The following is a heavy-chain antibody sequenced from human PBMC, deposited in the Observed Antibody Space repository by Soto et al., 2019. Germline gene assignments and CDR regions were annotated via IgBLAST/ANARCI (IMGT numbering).Heavy chain of an antibody. CDR1: GFPFSYYY. CDR3: ARGGGGGLFEH. CDR2: ISPKSTYR. J-gene: IGHJ4*02. V-gene: IGHV3-11*06. D-gene: IGHD2-21*01. Sequence: GGSLRLSCATSGFPFSYYYMSWIRQAPGKGLEWLSHISPKSTYRNYADSVKGRFTISRDNTKSSLFLQMNSLGVEDTAVYYCARGGGGGLFEHWGQGVLVTVSS.